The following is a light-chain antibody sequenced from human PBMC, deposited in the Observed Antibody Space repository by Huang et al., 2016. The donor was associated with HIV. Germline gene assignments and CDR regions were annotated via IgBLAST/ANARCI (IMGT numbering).Light chain of an antibody. Sequence: DIVMTQSPLSLSVTPGEPASISCRSSQSLLHSNGYNYLDWYLQRPGQSPQLLIYLGCNRACGVPDRFSGSGSGTDFTLKISRVEAEDIGVYYCMQSLQTITFGQGTRLEIK. CDR2: LGC. J-gene: IGKJ5*01. V-gene: IGKV2-28*01. CDR3: MQSLQTIT. CDR1: QSLLHSNGYNY.